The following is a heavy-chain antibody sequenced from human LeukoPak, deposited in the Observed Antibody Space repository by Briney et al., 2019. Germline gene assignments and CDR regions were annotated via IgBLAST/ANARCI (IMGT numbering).Heavy chain of an antibody. CDR1: GGSFRSYA. CDR2: IIPPFGTI. CDR3: ARDDLEIRDNGGWPPYYYYGMDV. Sequence: RASVKVSCKASGGSFRSYAINWVRQAPGQGLEWMGGIIPPFGTINYAQKFQGRVTINEDESTRTAYMELSSLRSEDTAVYYCARDDLEIRDNGGWPPYYYYGMDVWGRGTTVTVSS. D-gene: IGHD4-23*01. V-gene: IGHV1-69*01. J-gene: IGHJ6*02.